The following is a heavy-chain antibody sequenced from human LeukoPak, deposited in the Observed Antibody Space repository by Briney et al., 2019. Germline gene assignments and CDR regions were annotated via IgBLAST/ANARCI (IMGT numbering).Heavy chain of an antibody. CDR1: GDPVASGVYF. CDR3: ARDVVVTSSPDAFDI. CDR2: ISDSGTT. Sequence: SQTLSLTCTVSGDPVASGVYFSTSIRQHPGKGLEWIGYISDSGTTSFHPSLKSRVSISVATSNNQCSLRLSSVTAADTAVYYCARDVVVTSSPDAFDIRGQGGMVTVSS. D-gene: IGHD2-21*02. J-gene: IGHJ3*02. V-gene: IGHV4-31*03.